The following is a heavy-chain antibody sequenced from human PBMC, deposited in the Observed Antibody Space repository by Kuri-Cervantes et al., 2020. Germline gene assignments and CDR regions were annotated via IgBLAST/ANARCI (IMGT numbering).Heavy chain of an antibody. J-gene: IGHJ4*02. Sequence: SCAASGFTFDDYAMHWVRQAPGKGLEWVSGISWNSGSIGYADSVKGRFTISRDNAKNTLYLQMNSLRAEDTAVYYCARGAGRYCSGGSCYYFDYWGQGTLVTVSS. CDR1: GFTFDDYA. CDR3: ARGAGRYCSGGSCYYFDY. V-gene: IGHV3-9*01. CDR2: ISWNSGSI. D-gene: IGHD2-15*01.